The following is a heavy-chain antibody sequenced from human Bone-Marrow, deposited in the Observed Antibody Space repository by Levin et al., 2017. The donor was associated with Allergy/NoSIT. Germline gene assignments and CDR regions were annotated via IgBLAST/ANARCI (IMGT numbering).Heavy chain of an antibody. CDR3: AHSQSLRPGLPGYNYGPFDF. CDR1: GFSLSTSGVA. CDR2: IYWDDDL. J-gene: IGHJ4*02. V-gene: IGHV2-5*02. Sequence: SGPTLVKPKQTLTLTCTFSGFSLSTSGVAVGWIRQSPGKALEWLALIYWDDDLRYSPSLQSRPTITKDTSKNQVVLTMTNMAPADTGTYFCAHSQSLRPGLPGYNYGPFDFWGQGTLVIVSS. D-gene: IGHD5-18*01.